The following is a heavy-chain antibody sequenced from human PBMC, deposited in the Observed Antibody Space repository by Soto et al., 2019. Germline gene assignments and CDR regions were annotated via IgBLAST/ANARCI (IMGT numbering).Heavy chain of an antibody. CDR3: ARAPSKDDFWSGYYLGYFGY. Sequence: PSETLSLTCTVSGGSISSSSCYWGWIRQPPGKGLEWIGSIYYSGSTYYNPSLKSRVTISVDTSKNQFSLKLSSVTAADTAVYYCARAPSKDDFWSGYYLGYFGYWGQGTLVTVSS. J-gene: IGHJ4*02. CDR2: IYYSGST. D-gene: IGHD3-3*01. CDR1: GGSISSSSCY. V-gene: IGHV4-39*01.